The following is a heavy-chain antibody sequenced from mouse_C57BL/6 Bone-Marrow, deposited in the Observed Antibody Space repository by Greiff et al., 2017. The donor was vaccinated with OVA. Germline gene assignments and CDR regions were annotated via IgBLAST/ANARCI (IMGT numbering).Heavy chain of an antibody. CDR2: IDPENGDT. J-gene: IGHJ4*01. V-gene: IGHV14-4*01. CDR1: GFTITDDY. D-gene: IGHD2-5*01. Sequence: EVQLQQSGAELVRPGASVKLSCTASGFTITDDYMHWVKQRPEQGLEWIGWIDPENGDTEYASKFQGKATITADTSSNTAYLQLSSLTSEDTAVYYCTTPYYSNYEAMDYWGQGTSVTVSS. CDR3: TTPYYSNYEAMDY.